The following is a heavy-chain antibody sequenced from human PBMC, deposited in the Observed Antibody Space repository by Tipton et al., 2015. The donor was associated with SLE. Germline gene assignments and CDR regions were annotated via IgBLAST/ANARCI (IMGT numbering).Heavy chain of an antibody. D-gene: IGHD2-21*01. Sequence: TLSLTCTVSGGSISSNSNFWSWIRQPAGGGLEWIGRVYNSGASRYNPSPKSRVVVAMDASKNQVSLKLRSVTAADTAVYYCARDLGSLWSRYGLDIWGQGTTVTVSS. CDR3: ARDLGSLWSRYGLDI. CDR1: GGSISSNSNF. V-gene: IGHV4-61*02. J-gene: IGHJ6*02. CDR2: VYNSGAS.